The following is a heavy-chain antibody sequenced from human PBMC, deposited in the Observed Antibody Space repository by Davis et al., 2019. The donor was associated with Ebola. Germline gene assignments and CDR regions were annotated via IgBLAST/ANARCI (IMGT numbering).Heavy chain of an antibody. V-gene: IGHV1-46*03. D-gene: IGHD5-12*01. J-gene: IGHJ3*02. CDR3: TTPGGQDSGYDVFDI. CDR1: GYTFTNYY. Sequence: ASVKVSCKASGYTFTNYYMHWVRQAPGQALEWMGMINPNDGRTIYAQKFPGKVTVTRHTSITTVYMDLSSLRSEDTALYYCTTPGGQDSGYDVFDIWGQGTMVTVSS. CDR2: INPNDGRT.